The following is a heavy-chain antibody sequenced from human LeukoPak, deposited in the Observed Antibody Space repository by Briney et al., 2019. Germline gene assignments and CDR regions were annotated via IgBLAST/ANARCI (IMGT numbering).Heavy chain of an antibody. D-gene: IGHD6-13*01. CDR2: IRYDGSNK. J-gene: IGHJ6*02. Sequence: PGGSLRLSCAASGFTFSSYGMHWVRQAPGKGLEWVAFIRYDGSNKYYADSVKGRFTISRDNSKNTLYLQMNSLRAEDTAVYYCASSPTHAAAAGTAFDYYYYGMDVWGQGTTVTVSS. CDR3: ASSPTHAAAAGTAFDYYYYGMDV. CDR1: GFTFSSYG. V-gene: IGHV3-30*02.